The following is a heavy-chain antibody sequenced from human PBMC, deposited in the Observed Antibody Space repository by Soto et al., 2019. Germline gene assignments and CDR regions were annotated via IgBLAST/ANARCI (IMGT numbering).Heavy chain of an antibody. J-gene: IGHJ6*02. CDR3: ARETDVDTSMGSFYYYYGMDV. CDR1: GGTFSSYA. D-gene: IGHD5-18*01. V-gene: IGHV1-69*13. CDR2: IIPIFGTA. Sequence: SVKVSCKASGGTFSSYAISWVRQAPGQGLEWMGGIIPIFGTANYAQKFQGRVTITAEESTSTAYMELSSLRSEDTAVYYCARETDVDTSMGSFYYYYGMDVWGQGTTVTVSS.